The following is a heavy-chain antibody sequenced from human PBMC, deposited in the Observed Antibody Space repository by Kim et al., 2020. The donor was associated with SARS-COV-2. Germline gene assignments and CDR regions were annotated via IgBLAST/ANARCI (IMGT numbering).Heavy chain of an antibody. V-gene: IGHV4-34*01. D-gene: IGHD3-22*01. Sequence: NPSLKSRVTISVDTSKIQFSLKLSSVTAADTAVYYCESGYYDSSGTPLDYWGQGTLVTVSS. J-gene: IGHJ4*02. CDR3: ESGYYDSSGTPLDY.